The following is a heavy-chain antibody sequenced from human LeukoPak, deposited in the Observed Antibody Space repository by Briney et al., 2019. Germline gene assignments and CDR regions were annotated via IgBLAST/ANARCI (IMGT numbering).Heavy chain of an antibody. CDR2: IYYSGST. D-gene: IGHD1-26*01. J-gene: IGHJ3*02. CDR3: ARTVGATADAFDI. V-gene: IGHV4-30-4*01. Sequence: SETLSLTCTVSGGSISSGDYYWGWIRQPPGKGLVWIGYIYYSGSTYYNPSLKSRVTISVDTSKNQFSLKLSSVTAADTAVYYCARTVGATADAFDIWGQGTMVTVSS. CDR1: GGSISSGDYY.